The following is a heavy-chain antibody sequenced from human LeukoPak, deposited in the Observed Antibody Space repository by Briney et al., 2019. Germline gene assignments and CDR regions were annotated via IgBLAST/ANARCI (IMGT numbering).Heavy chain of an antibody. CDR1: GYTFTGYY. J-gene: IGHJ6*03. Sequence: ASVKVSCKASGYTFTGYYMHWVRQAPGQGLEWMGWINPNSGGTNYAQKFQGRVTITTDESTSTAYMELSSLRSEDTAVYYCARVPIDYDFWSGYRPRADYYYYMDVWGKGTTVTVSS. V-gene: IGHV1-2*02. D-gene: IGHD3-3*01. CDR2: INPNSGGT. CDR3: ARVPIDYDFWSGYRPRADYYYYMDV.